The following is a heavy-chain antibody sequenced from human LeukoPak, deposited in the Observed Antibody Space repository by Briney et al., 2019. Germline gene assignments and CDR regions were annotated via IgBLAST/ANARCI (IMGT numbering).Heavy chain of an antibody. CDR2: IYYSGKT. V-gene: IGHV4-39*07. J-gene: IGHJ5*02. D-gene: IGHD5/OR15-5a*01. CDR3: ARIKAVSNWIDP. Sequence: SETLSLTCTVSGGSISGSSYYWGWIRQPPGKGLEWIGSIYYSGKTYYSPSLKSRVTISVDTSKNQFSLKLSSVTAADTAVYYCARIKAVSNWIDPWGQGTLVTVSS. CDR1: GGSISGSSYY.